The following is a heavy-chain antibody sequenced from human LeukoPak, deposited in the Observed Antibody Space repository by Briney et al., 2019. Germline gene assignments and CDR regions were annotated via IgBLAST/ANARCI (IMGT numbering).Heavy chain of an antibody. J-gene: IGHJ6*02. CDR3: AARRGSSWSYYYYGMDV. CDR1: GFTVSSNY. D-gene: IGHD6-13*01. CDR2: IYSGGST. V-gene: IGHV3-66*01. Sequence: GGSLRLSCAASGFTVSSNYMSWGRQAPGKGLEWVSVIYSGGSTYYADSVRGRFTISRDNSKNTLYLQMNSLRAEDTAVYYCAARRGSSWSYYYYGMDVWGQGTTVTVSS.